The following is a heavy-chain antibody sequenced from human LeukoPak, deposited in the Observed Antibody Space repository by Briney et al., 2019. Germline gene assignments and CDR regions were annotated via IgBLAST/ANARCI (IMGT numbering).Heavy chain of an antibody. D-gene: IGHD5-12*01. CDR3: ARAMRSGYDY. V-gene: IGHV3-48*02. Sequence: PGGSLRLSCAASGFTFSSYGMNWVRQAPGKRLEWVSYISSSSDSIYYADSVKGRFTISRDNAENSLCLQMNSLRDEDTAVYYCARAMRSGYDYWGQGTLVTVSS. CDR1: GFTFSSYG. J-gene: IGHJ4*02. CDR2: ISSSSDSI.